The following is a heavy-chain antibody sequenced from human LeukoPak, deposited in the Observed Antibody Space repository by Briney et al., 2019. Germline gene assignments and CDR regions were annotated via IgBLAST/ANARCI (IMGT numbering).Heavy chain of an antibody. V-gene: IGHV6-1*01. CDR1: GDSVSSNSAV. D-gene: IGHD5-18*01. J-gene: IGHJ4*02. Sequence: SQTLSLSCAISGDSVSSNSAVWNWIRQSPSRGLEWLGRTYYRSKWFNDYAVSVKSRITINPDTSKNQFSLQLNSVTPDDTAVYYCARDGYNHFDYWGQGTLVTVSS. CDR2: TYYRSKWFN. CDR3: ARDGYNHFDY.